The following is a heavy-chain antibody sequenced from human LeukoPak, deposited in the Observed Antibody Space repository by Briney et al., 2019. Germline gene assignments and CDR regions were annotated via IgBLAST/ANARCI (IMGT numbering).Heavy chain of an antibody. V-gene: IGHV1-58*02. CDR2: ILVGSGNT. Sequence: ASVKVSCKASGFTFTSSAMQWVRQPRGQRLEWIGCILVGSGNTNYAQKFQQRFTITRDMSTSTAYMELSSLRSEDTAVYYCAAPTDYFSGMDVWGQGTTVTVSS. J-gene: IGHJ6*02. CDR3: AAPTDYFSGMDV. CDR1: GFTFTSSA.